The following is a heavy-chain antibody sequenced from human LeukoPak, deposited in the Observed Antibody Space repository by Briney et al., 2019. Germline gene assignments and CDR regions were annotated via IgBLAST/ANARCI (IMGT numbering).Heavy chain of an antibody. Sequence: GGSLRLSCAASGFTFSSYWMSWVRQAPGKRLEWVANIKQDGSEKYYVDSVKGRFTISRDNAKNSLYLQMNSLRAEDTAVYYCARGACSGGSCYDYYYYYMDVWGKGTTVTVSS. CDR2: IKQDGSEK. CDR1: GFTFSSYW. D-gene: IGHD2-15*01. CDR3: ARGACSGGSCYDYYYYYMDV. V-gene: IGHV3-7*01. J-gene: IGHJ6*03.